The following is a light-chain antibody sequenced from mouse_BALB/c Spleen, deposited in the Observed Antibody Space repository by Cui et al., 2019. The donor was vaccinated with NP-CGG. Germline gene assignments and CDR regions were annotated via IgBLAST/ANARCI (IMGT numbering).Light chain of an antibody. J-gene: IGLJ1*01. CDR1: TGAVTTSNY. CDR2: GTN. V-gene: IGLV1*01. Sequence: QAVVTPASALTTSPGETVTLTCRSSTGAVTTSNYANWVQEKPDHLFTGLIGGTNNRAPGVPARFSGSLIGDKAALTITGAQTEDEAIYFCALWYSNHWVFGGGTKLTVI. CDR3: ALWYSNHWV.